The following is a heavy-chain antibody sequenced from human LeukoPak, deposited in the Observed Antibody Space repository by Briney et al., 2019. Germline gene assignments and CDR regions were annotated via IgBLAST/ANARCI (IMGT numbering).Heavy chain of an antibody. CDR3: AREPIEYYYGEFDY. CDR1: GGSISSYY. Sequence: SETLSLTCTVSGGSISSYYWSWIRQPPGKGLEWIGYIYYSGSTHYNPSLKSRVTISVDTSKNQFSLRLSSVAAADTAVYYCAREPIEYYYGEFDYWGQGTLVTVSS. V-gene: IGHV4-59*12. J-gene: IGHJ4*02. D-gene: IGHD3-10*01. CDR2: IYYSGST.